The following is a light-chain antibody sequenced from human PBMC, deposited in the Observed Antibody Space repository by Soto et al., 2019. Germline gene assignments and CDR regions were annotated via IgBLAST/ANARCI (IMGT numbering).Light chain of an antibody. CDR1: QTVSKNY. CDR2: AAS. Sequence: IVLNQSPFTLSLSPGEGAPLSCRASQTVSKNYLAWYHQKPGQAPRLLIYAASTRATGIPDRFSGSGSGTDFTLTISRLEPEDFAVFYCQQYAVSPITFGQGTRLAI. V-gene: IGKV3-20*01. CDR3: QQYAVSPIT. J-gene: IGKJ5*01.